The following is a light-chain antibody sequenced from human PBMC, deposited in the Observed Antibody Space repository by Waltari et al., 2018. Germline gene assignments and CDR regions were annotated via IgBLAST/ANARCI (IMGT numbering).Light chain of an antibody. Sequence: DIQMTQSPSSLSASVGDRVTITCRASQGISSWLAWYQQKPGKSTNLLIYKASSLQSGVPSRFSGSGSGTDFTLIISSLQPEDFATYYCQQYNSAPLTFGGGTKVEIK. V-gene: IGKV1-5*03. CDR2: KAS. CDR1: QGISSW. J-gene: IGKJ4*01. CDR3: QQYNSAPLT.